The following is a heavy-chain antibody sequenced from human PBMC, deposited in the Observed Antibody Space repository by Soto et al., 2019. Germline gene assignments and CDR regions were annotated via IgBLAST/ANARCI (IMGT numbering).Heavy chain of an antibody. V-gene: IGHV5-51*01. D-gene: IGHD3-22*01. CDR3: ATAYVYDFENSNYYRDAFDI. Sequence: GEPLKSSGNASGYSFSFYWIGWVRQMPGKGLEWMAIMYPDDSDIRYSPSFEAHVTISADKSTSTAFLQWSSLKASDTAMYYCATAYVYDFENSNYYRDAFDIWGQGTLVTVSS. CDR1: GYSFSFYW. CDR2: MYPDDSDI. J-gene: IGHJ3*02.